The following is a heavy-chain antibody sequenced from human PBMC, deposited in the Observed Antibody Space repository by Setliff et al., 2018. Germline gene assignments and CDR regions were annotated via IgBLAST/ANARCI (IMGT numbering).Heavy chain of an antibody. CDR2: IFHTGAA. D-gene: IGHD6-13*01. Sequence: TLSLTCTVSSGSISSGGYYWGWIRQSPGKGLDWIGSIFHTGAAYYNPSLESRFTISVDTSKNQFSLKLSSVTAADTAVYYCARAAGYSSSWYHYYYGMDVWGQGTTVTVSS. CDR3: ARAAGYSSSWYHYYYGMDV. CDR1: SGSISSGGYY. V-gene: IGHV4-39*01. J-gene: IGHJ6*02.